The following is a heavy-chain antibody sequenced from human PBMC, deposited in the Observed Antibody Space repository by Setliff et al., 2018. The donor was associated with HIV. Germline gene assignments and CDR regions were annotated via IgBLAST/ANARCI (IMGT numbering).Heavy chain of an antibody. CDR3: ARSDWELVLSSFGY. CDR2: ISAYDGNT. Sequence: ASVKVSCKASGYTFASYGITWVRQAPGQGLEWMGWISAYDGNTNYAQKVRERVTLTTDTATNTAFMELKNLTSADTAVYFCARSDWELVLSSFGYWGQGTQVTV. J-gene: IGHJ4*02. D-gene: IGHD1-26*01. CDR1: GYTFASYG. V-gene: IGHV1-18*01.